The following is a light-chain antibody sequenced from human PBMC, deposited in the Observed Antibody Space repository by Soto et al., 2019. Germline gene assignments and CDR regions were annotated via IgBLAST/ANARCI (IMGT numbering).Light chain of an antibody. Sequence: QSALTQPRSVSGSPGQSVTISCTGTSSDVGGYNYVSWYQQHPGKAPKLMIYDVSKRPSGVPDRFSGSKSGNTASLTISGLHAEDEADYYCCSYAGSYTYVFATGTKLTVL. CDR1: SSDVGGYNY. V-gene: IGLV2-11*01. CDR3: CSYAGSYTYV. J-gene: IGLJ1*01. CDR2: DVS.